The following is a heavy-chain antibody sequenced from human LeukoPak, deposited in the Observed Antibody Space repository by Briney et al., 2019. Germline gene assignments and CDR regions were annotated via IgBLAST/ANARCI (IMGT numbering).Heavy chain of an antibody. J-gene: IGHJ6*03. CDR1: GFTFSSYG. CDR2: ISGSGGST. D-gene: IGHD2-2*01. CDR3: AKGYCSSTSCYVGDYYYYYMDV. Sequence: PGGSLRLSCAASGFTFSSYGMSWVRQAPGKGLEWVSAISGSGGSTYYADSVKGRFTISRDNSKNTLYLQMNSLRAEDTAVYYCAKGYCSSTSCYVGDYYYYYMDVWGKGTTVTISS. V-gene: IGHV3-23*01.